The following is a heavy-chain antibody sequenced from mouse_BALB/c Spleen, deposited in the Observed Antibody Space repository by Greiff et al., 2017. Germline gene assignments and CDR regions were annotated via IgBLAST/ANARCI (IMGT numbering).Heavy chain of an antibody. V-gene: IGHV3-2*02. J-gene: IGHJ2*01. CDR3: ARHRYGSFDY. CDR1: GYSITSDYA. Sequence: DVKLQESGPGLVKPSQSLSLTCTVTGYSITSDYAWNWIRQFPGNKLEWMGYISYSGSTSYNPSLKSRISITRDTSKNQFFLQLNSVTTEDTATYYCARHRYGSFDYWGQGTTLTVSS. CDR2: ISYSGST. D-gene: IGHD2-14*01.